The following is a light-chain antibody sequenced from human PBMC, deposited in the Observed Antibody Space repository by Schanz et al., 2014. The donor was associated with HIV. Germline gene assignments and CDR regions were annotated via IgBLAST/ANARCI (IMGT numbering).Light chain of an antibody. CDR3: AAWDDRLNGPM. CDR1: SSNIGAGYD. V-gene: IGLV1-40*01. CDR2: GNS. J-gene: IGLJ3*02. Sequence: QSVLTQPPSVSGAPGQRVTISCTGSSSNIGAGYDVHWYQQLPGTAPQLLIYGNSNRPSGVPDRFSGSKSGTSASLAITGLQSEDEADYHCAAWDDRLNGPMFGGGTKLTVL.